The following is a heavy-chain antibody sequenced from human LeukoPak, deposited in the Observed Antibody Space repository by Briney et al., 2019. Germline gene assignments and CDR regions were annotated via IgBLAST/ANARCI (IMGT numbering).Heavy chain of an antibody. Sequence: PSETLSLTCAVYGGSFSGYYWSWIRQTPGKGLEWIGEINHSGSTNYNPSLKSRVTISVDTSKNQFSLKLSSVTAADTAVYYCARGLAAGTGYWGQGTLVTVSS. CDR2: INHSGST. D-gene: IGHD6-13*01. CDR1: GGSFSGYY. V-gene: IGHV4-34*01. J-gene: IGHJ4*02. CDR3: ARGLAAGTGY.